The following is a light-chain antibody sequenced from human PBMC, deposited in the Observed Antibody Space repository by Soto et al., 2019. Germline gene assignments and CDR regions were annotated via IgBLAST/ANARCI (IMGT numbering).Light chain of an antibody. CDR2: DVS. CDR1: SSDIGGYNY. J-gene: IGLJ3*02. V-gene: IGLV2-14*03. CDR3: SSYGASSTL. Sequence: QSALTQLASVSGSPGQSITISCTGSSSDIGGYNYVSWYQQHPGKAPQLMIYDVSYRPSGISDRFSGSKSGNTASLTISGLQPKDEADYYCSSYGASSTLFGGGTKVTVL.